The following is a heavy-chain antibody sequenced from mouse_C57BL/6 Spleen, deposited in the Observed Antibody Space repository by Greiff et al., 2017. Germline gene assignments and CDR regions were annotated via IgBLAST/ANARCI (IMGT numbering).Heavy chain of an antibody. V-gene: IGHV1-15*01. CDR1: GYTFTDYE. CDR3: TSQYDCDWAWFAY. D-gene: IGHD2-4*01. Sequence: VQLQQSGAELVRPGASVTLSCKASGYTFTDYEMHWVKQTPVHGLEWIGAIDPETGGTAYNQKFKGKAILTADKSSSTAYMELRSLTSEDSAVYYCTSQYDCDWAWFAYWGQGTLVTVSA. CDR2: IDPETGGT. J-gene: IGHJ3*01.